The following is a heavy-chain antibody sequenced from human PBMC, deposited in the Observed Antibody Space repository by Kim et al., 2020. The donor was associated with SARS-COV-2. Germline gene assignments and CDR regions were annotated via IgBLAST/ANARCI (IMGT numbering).Heavy chain of an antibody. J-gene: IGHJ6*02. V-gene: IGHV3-21*01. D-gene: IGHD3-10*01. CDR3: ARDHLLVRVYGMDV. Sequence: ADTVKGRFTISRDNAKNSLYMQVTSERAEDTAVYYCARDHLLVRVYGMDVWGRGTTVTVSS.